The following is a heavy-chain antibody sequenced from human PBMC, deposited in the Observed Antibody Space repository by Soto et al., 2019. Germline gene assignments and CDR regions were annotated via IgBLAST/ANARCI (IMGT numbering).Heavy chain of an antibody. V-gene: IGHV4-4*07. J-gene: IGHJ5*02. Sequence: ETLSLTCTVSGASISSYFWTWIRQPAGKGLDWIGRISTSGTTNYNPSLKSRVTMSVDTSKNHFSLNLTSVTAADTAVYYCAREAGPDRWFDPWGQGTLVTVSS. CDR3: AREAGPDRWFDP. CDR1: GASISSYF. CDR2: ISTSGTT. D-gene: IGHD6-19*01.